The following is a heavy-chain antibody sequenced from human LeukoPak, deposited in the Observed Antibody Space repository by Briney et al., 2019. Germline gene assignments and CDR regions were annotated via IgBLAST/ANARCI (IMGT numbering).Heavy chain of an antibody. CDR3: ASQYCSGGSCPRQGYYYGMDV. D-gene: IGHD2-15*01. Sequence: ASVKVSCKASGYTFTSYGISWVRQAPGQGLEWMGWISAYNGNTNYAQKLQGRVTMTTDTSTSTAYMELRSLSSDDTAVYYCASQYCSGGSCPRQGYYYGMDVWGQGTTVTVSS. J-gene: IGHJ6*02. V-gene: IGHV1-18*01. CDR1: GYTFTSYG. CDR2: ISAYNGNT.